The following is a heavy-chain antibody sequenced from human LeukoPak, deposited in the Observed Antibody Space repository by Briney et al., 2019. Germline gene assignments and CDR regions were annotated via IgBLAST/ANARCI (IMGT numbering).Heavy chain of an antibody. Sequence: PGGSVRLSCAASEFTFDSYAMNWVRQAPGKGLEWVSAISGSGANTYYANSVKGRFTISRDNSKSTLFLQMDSLRAEDTAIYYCAKTSVSSGWPELFDFWGQGTLVTVSS. CDR2: ISGSGANT. D-gene: IGHD6-19*01. CDR1: EFTFDSYA. V-gene: IGHV3-23*01. J-gene: IGHJ4*02. CDR3: AKTSVSSGWPELFDF.